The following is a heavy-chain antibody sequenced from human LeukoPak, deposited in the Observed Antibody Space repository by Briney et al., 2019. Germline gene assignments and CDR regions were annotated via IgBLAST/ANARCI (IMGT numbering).Heavy chain of an antibody. Sequence: PSETLSLTCTVSGGSISSSNYYWGWIRQPPGKGLEWIGSISYSGTTYYNPSLKSRVTVSVDTSKNQFSLKLSSVTAADTAVYYCARGRSANVLRYFDWLPYFDYWGQGTLVTVSS. CDR3: ARGRSANVLRYFDWLPYFDY. CDR1: GGSISSSNYY. J-gene: IGHJ4*02. V-gene: IGHV4-39*01. D-gene: IGHD3-9*01. CDR2: ISYSGTT.